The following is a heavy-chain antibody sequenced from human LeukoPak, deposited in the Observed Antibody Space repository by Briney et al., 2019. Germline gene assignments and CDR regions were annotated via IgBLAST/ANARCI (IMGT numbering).Heavy chain of an antibody. Sequence: PSETLSLTCSVSGGSISRSPYYWTWIRQPPGKGLEWIGNIYSSGSTYYNPSLKSRVTMSVDTSKNQFSLKLNSVPAADTAVYYCARLRDFYYSYMDVWGKGTTVTVSS. D-gene: IGHD4-17*01. CDR1: GGSISRSPYY. CDR2: IYSSGST. J-gene: IGHJ6*03. V-gene: IGHV4-39*07. CDR3: ARLRDFYYSYMDV.